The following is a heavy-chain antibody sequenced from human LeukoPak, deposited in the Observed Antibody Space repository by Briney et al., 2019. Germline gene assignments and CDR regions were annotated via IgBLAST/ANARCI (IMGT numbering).Heavy chain of an antibody. Sequence: ASVKVSCKASGYTSTSYAMHWVRQAPGQRLEWMGWINAGNGNTKYSQKFQGRVTITRDTSASTAYMELSSLRSEDTAVYYCARGSSGWYRSPFDYWGQGTLVTVSS. D-gene: IGHD6-19*01. J-gene: IGHJ4*02. CDR2: INAGNGNT. CDR3: ARGSSGWYRSPFDY. CDR1: GYTSTSYA. V-gene: IGHV1-3*01.